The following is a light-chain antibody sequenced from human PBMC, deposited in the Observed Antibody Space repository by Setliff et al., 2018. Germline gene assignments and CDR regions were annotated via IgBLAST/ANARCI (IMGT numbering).Light chain of an antibody. CDR2: EVT. J-gene: IGLJ1*01. Sequence: QSALTQPPSASGSPGQSVTISCTGTSGDVFGYNYVSWYQQHPGKAPKLMIYEVTKRPSGVPDRFSGSKSGNTASLTVSGLQAEDEADYYCSSYAGSNHFVFGTGTKVTVL. CDR1: SGDVFGYNY. CDR3: SSYAGSNHFV. V-gene: IGLV2-8*01.